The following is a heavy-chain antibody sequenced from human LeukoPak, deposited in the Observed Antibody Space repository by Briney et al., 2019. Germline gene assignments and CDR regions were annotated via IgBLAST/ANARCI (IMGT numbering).Heavy chain of an antibody. V-gene: IGHV3-30*03. Sequence: PGRSLRLSCAASGFTFSSYGMHWVRQAPGKGLEWVALISYDGSNKYYADSVKGRVTISRDNSKNTLYLQMNSLRAEDTAVYYCARDGGEQWLVHYYYYGMDVWGQGTTVTVSS. J-gene: IGHJ6*02. CDR1: GFTFSSYG. CDR3: ARDGGEQWLVHYYYYGMDV. D-gene: IGHD6-19*01. CDR2: ISYDGSNK.